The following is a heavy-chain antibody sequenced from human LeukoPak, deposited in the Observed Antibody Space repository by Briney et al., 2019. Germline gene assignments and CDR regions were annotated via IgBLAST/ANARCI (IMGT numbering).Heavy chain of an antibody. CDR2: INWDGGST. Sequence: GSLRLSCAASGFSFEDHGMAWVRQVPGKGLEWVSGINWDGGSTGYGDSVRGRFTISRDNAKNSLYLQMNSLRAEDTAFYYCAGGDSSGWYFDLWGRGTLVTVSS. V-gene: IGHV3-20*04. CDR1: GFSFEDHG. D-gene: IGHD6-19*01. J-gene: IGHJ2*01. CDR3: AGGDSSGWYFDL.